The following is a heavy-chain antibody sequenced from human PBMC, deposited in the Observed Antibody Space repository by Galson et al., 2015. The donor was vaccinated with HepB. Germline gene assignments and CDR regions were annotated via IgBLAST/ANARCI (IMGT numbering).Heavy chain of an antibody. D-gene: IGHD5-18*01. V-gene: IGHV3-23*01. J-gene: IGHJ5*01. CDR1: GFAFDSHA. CDR3: AKGYGLFDS. Sequence: SLRLSCAASGFAFDSHAMSWVRQAPGRGLEWISGITGKGDSTFYADSVKDRFTVSKDNSNNMLYLQMNSLRAEDAGLYFCAKGYGLFDSWGQGILVTVSS. CDR2: ITGKGDST.